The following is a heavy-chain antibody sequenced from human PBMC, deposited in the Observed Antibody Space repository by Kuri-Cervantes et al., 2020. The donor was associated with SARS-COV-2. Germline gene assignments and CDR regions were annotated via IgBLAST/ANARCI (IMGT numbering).Heavy chain of an antibody. CDR3: AKDPPLGYCSSTNRYYFDY. CDR1: GFIFSDYS. J-gene: IGHJ4*02. CDR2: ISGSGGST. Sequence: GESLKISCAPSGFIFSDYSMNWVRQAPGKGLEWVSAISGSGGSTYYADSVKGRFTISRDNSKNTLYLQMNSLRAEDTAVYYCAKDPPLGYCSSTNRYYFDYWGQGTLVTVSS. V-gene: IGHV3-23*01. D-gene: IGHD2-2*01.